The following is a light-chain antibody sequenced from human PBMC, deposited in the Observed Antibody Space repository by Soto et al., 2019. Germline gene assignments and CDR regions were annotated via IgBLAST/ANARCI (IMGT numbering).Light chain of an antibody. J-gene: IGKJ1*01. V-gene: IGKV2-28*01. CDR3: MQPLHTPWT. CDR1: QSLLHSNGYNY. CDR2: LGS. Sequence: DIVMTQSPLSLPVTPGEPASISCRSSQSLLHSNGYNYLDWYLQKSGQSPQLLIYLGSTRASGVPERFNGSESGADFTLKIRRVEAEDVGVYYCMQPLHTPWTFGQGTKVDIK.